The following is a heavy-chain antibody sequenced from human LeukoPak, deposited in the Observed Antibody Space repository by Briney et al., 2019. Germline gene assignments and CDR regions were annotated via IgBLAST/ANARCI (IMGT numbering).Heavy chain of an antibody. V-gene: IGHV1-69*13. D-gene: IGHD2-2*01. CDR2: IIPIFGTA. Sequence: ASVNVSCKASGGTFSSYAISWVRQAPGQGLEWMGGIIPIFGTANYAQKFQGRVTITADESTSTAYMELSSLRSEDTAVYYCASWRVYCSSTSCYEHYYYGMDVWGQGTTVTVSS. CDR1: GGTFSSYA. CDR3: ASWRVYCSSTSCYEHYYYGMDV. J-gene: IGHJ6*02.